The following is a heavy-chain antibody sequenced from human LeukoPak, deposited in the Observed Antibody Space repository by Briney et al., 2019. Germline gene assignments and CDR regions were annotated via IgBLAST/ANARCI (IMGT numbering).Heavy chain of an antibody. CDR2: ITYSGTT. V-gene: IGHV4-39*07. CDR3: ARAREGAIPLRAFDF. J-gene: IGHJ3*01. Sequence: GSLRLSCAASGFTVSSNYMSWVRQPPGKGLEWIGSITYSGTTYYNPSLKSRVTISVNTSKNQFSLKLTSMTAADTAVYYCARAREGAIPLRAFDFWGQGTMVTVSS. CDR1: GFTVSSNY. D-gene: IGHD1-26*01.